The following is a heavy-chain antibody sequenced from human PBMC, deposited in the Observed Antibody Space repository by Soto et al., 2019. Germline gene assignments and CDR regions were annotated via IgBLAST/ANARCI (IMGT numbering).Heavy chain of an antibody. V-gene: IGHV4-59*01. CDR3: ARGAPRHWYDP. CDR1: GGSISSYY. Sequence: PSETLSLTCTFSGGSISSYYWSWIRQPPGKGLEWIGYIYYSGSTNYNPSLKSRVTISVDTSKNQFSLKLSSVTAADTAVYYCARGAPRHWYDPWGQGTLVTVSS. J-gene: IGHJ5*02. CDR2: IYYSGST. D-gene: IGHD6-6*01.